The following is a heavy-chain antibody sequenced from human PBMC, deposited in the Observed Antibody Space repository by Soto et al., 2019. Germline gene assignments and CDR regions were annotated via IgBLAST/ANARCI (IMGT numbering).Heavy chain of an antibody. D-gene: IGHD3-22*01. J-gene: IGHJ4*02. Sequence: GGSLRLSCAASGFTFSNYAMSWVRRAPGKGLECVSVISGGGGITYHADSVKGRFTISRDNSKNTLYLQMNSLRAEDTAVYYCAKDLGDSSPVRLDYWRQGTLVTVSS. CDR3: AKDLGDSSPVRLDY. V-gene: IGHV3-23*01. CDR1: GFTFSNYA. CDR2: ISGGGGIT.